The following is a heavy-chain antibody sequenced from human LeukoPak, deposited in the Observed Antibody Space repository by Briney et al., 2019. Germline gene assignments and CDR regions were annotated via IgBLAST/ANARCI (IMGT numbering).Heavy chain of an antibody. J-gene: IGHJ4*02. CDR3: ARGYDSSGYFSD. D-gene: IGHD3-22*01. V-gene: IGHV7-4-1*02. Sequence: GASVKVSCKASGYTFSSNAINWVRQAPGQGLEWMGWIDTYTGNPTYAQGFTGQFVFSLDTSVSTAYLQISSLKAEDTAEYFCARGYDSSGYFSDWGQGTLVTVSS. CDR2: IDTYTGNP. CDR1: GYTFSSNA.